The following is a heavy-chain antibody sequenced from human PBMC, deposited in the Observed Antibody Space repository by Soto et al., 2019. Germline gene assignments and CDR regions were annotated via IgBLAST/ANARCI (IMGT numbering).Heavy chain of an antibody. V-gene: IGHV4-4*02. CDR3: ARSPPSSYYGGSGTFDY. J-gene: IGHJ4*02. Sequence: QLQLQESGPELVRPSGTLSLTCAVSGGFTSTNNWWSWVRQPPGKGMEWIGDAYHSGSTEYNPSLKSRVSISVDKSKNQTSLKPTSATAADTAVYYCARSPPSSYYGGSGTFDYWGQGTLVTVSS. CDR1: GGFTSTNNW. CDR2: AYHSGST. D-gene: IGHD3-10*01.